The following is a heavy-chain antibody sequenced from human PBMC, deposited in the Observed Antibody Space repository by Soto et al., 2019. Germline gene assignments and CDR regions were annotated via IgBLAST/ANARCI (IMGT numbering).Heavy chain of an antibody. D-gene: IGHD1-26*01. CDR2: ISTYNGNT. CDR3: ASGSDGDY. CDR1: GYTFTSYG. Sequence: QVQLVQSGAEVKKPGASVKVSCKASGYTFTSYGISWVRQAPGQGFEWWGWISTYNGNTNYAQELQGRVTMTTDTSAPTAYMELRRLRSDDTAVYYCASGSDGDYWGQGTLVTVSS. V-gene: IGHV1-18*01. J-gene: IGHJ4*02.